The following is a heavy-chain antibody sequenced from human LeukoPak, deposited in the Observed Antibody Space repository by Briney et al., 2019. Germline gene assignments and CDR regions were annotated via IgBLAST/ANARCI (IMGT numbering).Heavy chain of an antibody. CDR2: IRYDRSTK. Sequence: GGSLILSCAASGFTFSSYGMHWVRHAPGKGLEWVAFIRYDRSTKYYADSGQGRFTISRDNSKNTLYLQMNSLRAEDTAVYYCAKDGYYYDSSGYFLDYWGEGKLVTVSS. V-gene: IGHV3-30*02. CDR3: AKDGYYYDSSGYFLDY. J-gene: IGHJ4*02. CDR1: GFTFSSYG. D-gene: IGHD3-22*01.